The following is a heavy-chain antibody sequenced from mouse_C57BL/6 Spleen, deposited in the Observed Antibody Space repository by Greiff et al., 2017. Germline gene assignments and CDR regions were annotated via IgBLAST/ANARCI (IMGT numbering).Heavy chain of an antibody. V-gene: IGHV1-66*01. CDR3: ARDYDYDEILAY. Sequence: VKLMESGPELVKPGASVKISCKASDYSFTSYYIHWVKQRPGQGLEWIGWIYPGGGNTKYNEEFKGQATLTADTSSSTAYMQLSSLTSEDSAVYYCARDYDYDEILAYWGQGTLVTVSA. J-gene: IGHJ3*01. CDR1: DYSFTSYY. D-gene: IGHD2-4*01. CDR2: IYPGGGNT.